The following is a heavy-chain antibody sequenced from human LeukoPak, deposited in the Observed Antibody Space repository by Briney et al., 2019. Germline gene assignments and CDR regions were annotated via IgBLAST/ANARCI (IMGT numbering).Heavy chain of an antibody. D-gene: IGHD7-27*01. Sequence: SETLSLTCTVSGGSISSYYWSWIRQPPGKGLEWIGYIYYSGSTNYNPSLKSRVTISVDTSKNQFSLKLSSVTAADTAVYYCARDNWGSRWYFDLWGRGTLVTVSS. CDR2: IYYSGST. J-gene: IGHJ2*01. V-gene: IGHV4-59*01. CDR3: ARDNWGSRWYFDL. CDR1: GGSISSYY.